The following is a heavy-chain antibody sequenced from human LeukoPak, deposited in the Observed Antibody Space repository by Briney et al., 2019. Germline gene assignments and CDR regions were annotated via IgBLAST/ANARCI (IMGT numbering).Heavy chain of an antibody. D-gene: IGHD1-26*01. CDR1: GLTFSRSW. CDR3: ARDKIVGATYFDY. CDR2: IKEDGGQK. J-gene: IGHJ4*02. V-gene: IGHV3-7*01. Sequence: GGSLRLSCAASGLTFSRSWMHWVRQTPGKGLEWVAGIKEDGGQKDYVASVRGRFTISRDNARNSLYLQMNNLRAEDTAVYYCARDKIVGATYFDYWGQGTLVTVSS.